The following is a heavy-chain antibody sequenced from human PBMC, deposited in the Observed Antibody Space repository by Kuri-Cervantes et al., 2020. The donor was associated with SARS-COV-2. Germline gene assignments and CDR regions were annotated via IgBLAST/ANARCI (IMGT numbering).Heavy chain of an antibody. CDR3: ARDRGIVVVPAAIWFDP. D-gene: IGHD2-2*01. J-gene: IGHJ5*02. V-gene: IGHV3-7*01. CDR2: IKQDGSEK. CDR1: GFTFSSYW. Sequence: GGSLRLSCAASGFTFSSYWMSWVRQAPGKGLGWVANIKQDGSEKYYVDSAKGRFTISRDNAKNSLYLQMNSLRAEDTAVYYCARDRGIVVVPAAIWFDPWGQGTLVTVSS.